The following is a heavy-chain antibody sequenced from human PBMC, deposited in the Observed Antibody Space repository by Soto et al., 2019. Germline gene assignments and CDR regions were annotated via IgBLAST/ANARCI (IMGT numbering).Heavy chain of an antibody. Sequence: QVQLQQSGLGLVKPSQTLSLTCAISGDSISSNSAAWNWIRQSPSRGLEWLGRTYYRSRWYNDYAVSVKSRLTINPDTSKNQFSLQLNAVTPEDTAVYYCARGPIASDLVLFNWFDPWGQGTLVTVSS. CDR2: TYYRSRWYN. J-gene: IGHJ5*02. CDR1: GDSISSNSAA. V-gene: IGHV6-1*01. D-gene: IGHD2-8*02. CDR3: ARGPIASDLVLFNWFDP.